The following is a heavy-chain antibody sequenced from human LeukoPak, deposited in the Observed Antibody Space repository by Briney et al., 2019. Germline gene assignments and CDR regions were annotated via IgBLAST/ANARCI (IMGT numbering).Heavy chain of an antibody. Sequence: SETLPLTCTVSGGSISSYYWSWIRQPPGKGLEWIGYIYYSGSTNYNPSLKSRVTISVDTSKNQFSLKLSSVTAADTAVYYCARGYYDFWSGYYIGPFDYWGQGTLVTVSS. J-gene: IGHJ4*02. V-gene: IGHV4-59*01. D-gene: IGHD3-3*01. CDR3: ARGYYDFWSGYYIGPFDY. CDR1: GGSISSYY. CDR2: IYYSGST.